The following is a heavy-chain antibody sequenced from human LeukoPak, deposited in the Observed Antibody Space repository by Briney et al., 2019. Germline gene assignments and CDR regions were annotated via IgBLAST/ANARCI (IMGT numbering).Heavy chain of an antibody. J-gene: IGHJ4*02. V-gene: IGHV3-30*04. D-gene: IGHD1-26*01. CDR2: ISYDGSDK. Sequence: GGSLRLSCAASGSNFNSYTMHWVRQAPGKGLEWVAVISYDGSDKFYADSVKGRFTISRDNSKNTLYLEMNNLRTEDTAVYFCVRSWKLLQNFDSWGQGTLVTVSS. CDR1: GSNFNSYT. CDR3: VRSWKLLQNFDS.